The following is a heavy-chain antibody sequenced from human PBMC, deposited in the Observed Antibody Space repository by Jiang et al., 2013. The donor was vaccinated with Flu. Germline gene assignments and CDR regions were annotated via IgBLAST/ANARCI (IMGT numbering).Heavy chain of an antibody. CDR3: ARWWGDYGGNRLDY. CDR1: GGSISSYY. D-gene: IGHD4-23*01. J-gene: IGHJ4*02. Sequence: KPSETLSLTCTVSGGSISSYYWSWIRQPPGKGLEWIGYIYYSGSTNYNPSLKSRVTISVDTSKNQFSLKLSSVTAADTAVYYCARWWGDYGGNRLDYWGQGTLVTVSS. CDR2: IYYSGST. V-gene: IGHV4-59*01.